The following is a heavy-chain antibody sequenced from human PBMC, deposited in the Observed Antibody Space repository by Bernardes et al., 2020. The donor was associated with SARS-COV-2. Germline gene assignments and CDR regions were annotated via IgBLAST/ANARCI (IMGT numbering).Heavy chain of an antibody. J-gene: IGHJ6*02. Sequence: GGSLRLSCAASGFTFSSYGMHWVRQAPGKGLEWVASIWYDGSNKNYADSVKGRFAISRDNSKNTLYLQMNSLRAEDTAVYYCARDAYYYDRSGYYWGKYDYYGMDVWGQGTTVTVSS. D-gene: IGHD3-22*01. V-gene: IGHV3-33*01. CDR1: GFTFSSYG. CDR2: IWYDGSNK. CDR3: ARDAYYYDRSGYYWGKYDYYGMDV.